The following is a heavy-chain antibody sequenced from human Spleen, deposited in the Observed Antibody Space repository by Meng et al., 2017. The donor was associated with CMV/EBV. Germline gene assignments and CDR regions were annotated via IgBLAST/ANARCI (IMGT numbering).Heavy chain of an antibody. D-gene: IGHD3-9*01. J-gene: IGHJ4*02. CDR2: IYDIGTT. V-gene: IGHV4-30-4*08. CDR3: ASVILTGSSHFDY. Sequence: SETLSLTCSVSGGSVSSGDYYWSWIRQPPGKGLEWIGFIYDIGTTYSNPSLKSRVTILLDTSKNQFSLSLSSVTAADTAVYYCASVILTGSSHFDYWGQGTLVTVSS. CDR1: GGSVSSGDYY.